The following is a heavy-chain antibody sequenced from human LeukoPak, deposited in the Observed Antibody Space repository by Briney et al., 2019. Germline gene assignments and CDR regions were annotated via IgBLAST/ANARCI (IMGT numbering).Heavy chain of an antibody. V-gene: IGHV4-61*02. Sequence: PSETLSLTCAVSGGSISSGGYSWSWIRQPPGKGLEWIGRIYTSGSTNYNPSLKSRVTMSVDTSKNQFSLKLSSVTAADTAVYYCARDQSGSHWGQGTLVTVSS. D-gene: IGHD1-26*01. CDR2: IYTSGST. CDR3: ARDQSGSH. CDR1: GGSISSGGYS. J-gene: IGHJ4*02.